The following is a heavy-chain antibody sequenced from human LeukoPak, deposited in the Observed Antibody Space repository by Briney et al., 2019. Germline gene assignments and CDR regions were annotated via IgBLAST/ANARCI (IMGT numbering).Heavy chain of an antibody. Sequence: GGSLRLSCAASGFTFSSYGMNWVRQAPGKGLEWVSSITTSSSYIYYADSMKGRFTISRDNAKNPLYLQMNSLRAEDTAVYYCARHVVAVGFDYWGQGTLVTVSS. D-gene: IGHD3-22*01. J-gene: IGHJ4*02. CDR1: GFTFSSYG. CDR2: ITTSSSYI. V-gene: IGHV3-21*01. CDR3: ARHVVAVGFDY.